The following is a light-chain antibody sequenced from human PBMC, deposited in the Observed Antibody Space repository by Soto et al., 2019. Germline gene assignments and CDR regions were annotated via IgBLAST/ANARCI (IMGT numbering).Light chain of an antibody. CDR1: QSISKW. Sequence: DIQMTQSPSTVSASVGDGVTITCRASQSISKWLAWYQQKPGKAPKLLIYKASNLKSEVASRFSGSGYGTEFTLTISSLQPDDFATYYCQQYNGLITFGQGTRLEI. J-gene: IGKJ5*01. CDR3: QQYNGLIT. CDR2: KAS. V-gene: IGKV1-5*03.